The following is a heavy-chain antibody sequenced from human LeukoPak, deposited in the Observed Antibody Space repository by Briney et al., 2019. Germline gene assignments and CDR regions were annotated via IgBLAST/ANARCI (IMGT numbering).Heavy chain of an antibody. V-gene: IGHV1-2*02. CDR1: GYTFTGYY. CDR2: INPNSGGT. J-gene: IGHJ6*03. D-gene: IGHD2-2*01. Sequence: GASAKVSCKASGYTFTGYYMHWVRQAPGQGLEWMGWINPNSGGTNYAQKFQGRVTMTRDTSISTAYMELSRLRSDDTAVYYCVTGNQLPLDYYYYMDVWGKGTTVTVSS. CDR3: VTGNQLPLDYYYYMDV.